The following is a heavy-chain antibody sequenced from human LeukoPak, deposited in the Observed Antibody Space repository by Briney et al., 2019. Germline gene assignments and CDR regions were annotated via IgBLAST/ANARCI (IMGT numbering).Heavy chain of an antibody. CDR1: GCTFTGYY. CDR3: ARAPGALGY. J-gene: IGHJ4*02. CDR2: INPNSGGT. D-gene: IGHD3-10*01. V-gene: IGHV1-2*02. Sequence: ASVKVSCKASGCTFTGYYMHWVRQAPGQGLEWMGWINPNSGGTNYAQKFQGRVTMTRDTSISTAYLELSSLTSDDTAVYYCARAPGALGYWGQGTLVTVSS.